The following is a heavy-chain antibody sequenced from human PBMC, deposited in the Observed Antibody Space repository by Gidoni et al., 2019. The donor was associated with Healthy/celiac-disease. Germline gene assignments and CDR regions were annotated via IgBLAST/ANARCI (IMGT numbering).Heavy chain of an antibody. J-gene: IGHJ4*02. Sequence: QVQLVESGGGVVQPGRSLRLSCAASGFTSSRYVMHWVRQAPGKGLEGVAVIWYDGSNKYYADSVKGRFTISRDNSKNTLYLQMNSLRAEDTAVYYCARDHFSRYSSGYYSEWGQGTLVTVSS. CDR1: GFTSSRYV. V-gene: IGHV3-33*01. CDR2: IWYDGSNK. D-gene: IGHD3-22*01. CDR3: ARDHFSRYSSGYYSE.